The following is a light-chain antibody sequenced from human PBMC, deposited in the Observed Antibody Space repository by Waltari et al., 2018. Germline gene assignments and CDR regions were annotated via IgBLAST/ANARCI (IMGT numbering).Light chain of an antibody. V-gene: IGLV3-27*01. Sequence: SSELTQPASVSVSLGQTAVITCSGDILAKKYGRWFQQKPGQAPVLFIYKDIERPSGIPDRVSGSSSGTTLTLTISGAQVEDEAAYYCYSAADNHRVLFGGGTKLTVL. CDR2: KDI. CDR3: YSAADNHRVL. CDR1: ILAKKY. J-gene: IGLJ2*01.